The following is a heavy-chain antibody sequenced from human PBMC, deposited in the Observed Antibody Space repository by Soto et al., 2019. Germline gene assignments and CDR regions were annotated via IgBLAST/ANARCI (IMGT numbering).Heavy chain of an antibody. Sequence: GESLKISCAASGFTFSSYAMSWVRQAPGKGLEWVSAISGSGGSTYYADSVKGRFTISRDNSKNTLYLQMNSLRAEDTAVYYCAKDPGQWLAAFDYWGQGTLVTVSS. CDR3: AKDPGQWLAAFDY. J-gene: IGHJ4*02. V-gene: IGHV3-23*01. D-gene: IGHD6-19*01. CDR2: ISGSGGST. CDR1: GFTFSSYA.